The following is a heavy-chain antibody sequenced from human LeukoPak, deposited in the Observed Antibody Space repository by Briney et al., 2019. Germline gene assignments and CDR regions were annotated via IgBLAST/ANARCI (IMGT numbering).Heavy chain of an antibody. Sequence: ASVKVSCKASGYTFISYYMYWVRQAPGQGLEWMGIINPSGGSTSYAQKFQGRVTMTRDMSTSTVYMELSSLRSEDTAVYYCARDQMGRSGSSAYWGQGTLVTVSS. D-gene: IGHD3-10*01. CDR3: ARDQMGRSGSSAY. J-gene: IGHJ4*02. V-gene: IGHV1-46*01. CDR1: GYTFISYY. CDR2: INPSGGST.